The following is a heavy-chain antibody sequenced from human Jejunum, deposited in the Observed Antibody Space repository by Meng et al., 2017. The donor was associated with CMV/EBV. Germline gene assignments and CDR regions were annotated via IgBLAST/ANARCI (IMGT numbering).Heavy chain of an antibody. J-gene: IGHJ6*02. CDR2: ISWDSGSI. V-gene: IGHV3-9*01. CDR3: AKDIRYCSGGACTPGNYDYFYGMDV. D-gene: IGHD2-15*01. Sequence: VRQAPGKGLEWGSGISWDSGSIGYADSVKGRFTISRDNAKKSLYLQMNNLTAADTAFYYCAKDIRYCSGGACTPGNYDYFYGMDVWRQGTTVTVSS.